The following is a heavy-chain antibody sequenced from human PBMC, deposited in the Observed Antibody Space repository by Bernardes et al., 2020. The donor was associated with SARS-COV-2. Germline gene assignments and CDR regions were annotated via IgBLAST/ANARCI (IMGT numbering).Heavy chain of an antibody. D-gene: IGHD1-26*01. CDR1: GFTFGDHS. CDR3: ARGIVGATADY. V-gene: IGHV3-21*01. J-gene: IGHJ4*02. Sequence: GGSLRLSCAASGFTFGDHSMNWVRQAPGKGLEWVSSISSSSTYIYYADSVKGRFTISRDNAKESLYLEMNSLRAEDTAMYYCARGIVGATADYWGQGTLVTVSS. CDR2: ISSSSTYI.